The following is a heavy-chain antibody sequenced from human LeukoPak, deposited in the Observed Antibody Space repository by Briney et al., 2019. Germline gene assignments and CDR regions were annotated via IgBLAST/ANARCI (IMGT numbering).Heavy chain of an antibody. Sequence: GSLILSCAASGFTFSSYSMNWVRPAPGKGLEWVSSISSSSNKNYADSLKGRFTISRDNAKNSLYLQMTSLRAEDTAVYYCARALGDYRVGSWFDPWGQGTLVTVSS. V-gene: IGHV3-21*01. D-gene: IGHD4-17*01. CDR2: ISSSSNK. CDR1: GFTFSSYS. J-gene: IGHJ5*02. CDR3: ARALGDYRVGSWFDP.